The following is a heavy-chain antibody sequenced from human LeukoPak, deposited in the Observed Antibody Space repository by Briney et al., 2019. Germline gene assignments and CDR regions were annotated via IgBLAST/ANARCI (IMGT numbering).Heavy chain of an antibody. CDR3: ARETPYGSGSYPFDY. J-gene: IGHJ4*02. D-gene: IGHD3-10*01. V-gene: IGHV4-59*01. CDR1: GGSISSYY. CDR2: IYNSGST. Sequence: SETLSLTCTVSGGSISSYYWSWIRQPPGKGLEWIGYIYNSGSTNNNPSLQSRVTISVDTSKKQFSLKLSSVTAADTAVYYCARETPYGSGSYPFDYWGQGILVTVSS.